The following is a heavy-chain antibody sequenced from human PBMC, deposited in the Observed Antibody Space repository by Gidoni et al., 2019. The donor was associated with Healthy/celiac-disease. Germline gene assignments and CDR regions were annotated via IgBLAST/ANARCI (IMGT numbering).Heavy chain of an antibody. CDR2: ISSSSSTI. CDR1: GCTVSSYS. CDR3: ARDSGIAVAGTLL. Sequence: EVQLVESGGGWVQLGGAVRLSSAAAGCTVSSYSMNWVRQAPGKGLELVSYISSSSSTIYYADSVKGRFTISRDNAKNSLYLQMNSLRAEDTAVYYCARDSGIAVAGTLLWGQGTLVTVSS. J-gene: IGHJ1*01. V-gene: IGHV3-48*01. D-gene: IGHD6-19*01.